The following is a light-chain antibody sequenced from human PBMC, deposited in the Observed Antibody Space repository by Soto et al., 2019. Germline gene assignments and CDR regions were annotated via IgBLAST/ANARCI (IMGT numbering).Light chain of an antibody. Sequence: EIVMTQSPATLSVSPGERATLSCRAIQSVSSNLALYQQKPGQAPRLLIYGASTRATGIPARFSGSGSGTEFTLTISRLQSEDFAVYYCQQYNNWPRLTFGGGTKVEIK. CDR2: GAS. J-gene: IGKJ4*01. CDR1: QSVSSN. CDR3: QQYNNWPRLT. V-gene: IGKV3-15*01.